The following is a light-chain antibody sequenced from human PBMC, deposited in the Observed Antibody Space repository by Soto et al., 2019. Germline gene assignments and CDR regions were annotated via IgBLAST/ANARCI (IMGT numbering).Light chain of an antibody. CDR1: QSISSAY. J-gene: IGKJ3*01. CDR3: QHSRSPFT. V-gene: IGKV3-20*01. Sequence: EIILTQSPDTLSLSLGERATVSCRASQSISSAYLAWLQQQPGQAPRLLIYGTSTRATVIPDRFSGSGSGTDFTLSIIRLEHEDFAVYYWQHSRSPFTFGTGTKVEIK. CDR2: GTS.